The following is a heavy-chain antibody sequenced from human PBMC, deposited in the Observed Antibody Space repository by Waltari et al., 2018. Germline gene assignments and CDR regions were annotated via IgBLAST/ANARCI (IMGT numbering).Heavy chain of an antibody. D-gene: IGHD6-13*01. CDR3: ARDRSGIAAAGLDY. CDR2: ISSSSSTI. J-gene: IGHJ4*02. Sequence: EVQLVESGGGLVQPGGSLRLSCAASGFTFSSYSMTWVRQAPGKGLEWVSYISSSSSTIYYADSVKGRFTISRDNAKNSLYLQMNSLRAEDTAVYYCARDRSGIAAAGLDYWGQGTLVTVSS. CDR1: GFTFSSYS. V-gene: IGHV3-48*01.